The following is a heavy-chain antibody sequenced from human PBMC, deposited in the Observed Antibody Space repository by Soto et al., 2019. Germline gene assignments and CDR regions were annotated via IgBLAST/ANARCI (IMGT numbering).Heavy chain of an antibody. D-gene: IGHD5-18*01. Sequence: SETLSLTCAVSGGSMRSDDYYWSWIRQPPGKGLEWIGYIYHSGTTYYNPSLQSRVSISLDTSKNQFYLTLSSVTAADTAVYDFARVRAYSYGYEGYWGQGTPVTVSS. CDR1: GGSMRSDDYY. CDR3: ARVRAYSYGYEGY. CDR2: IYHSGTT. J-gene: IGHJ4*01. V-gene: IGHV4-30-4*01.